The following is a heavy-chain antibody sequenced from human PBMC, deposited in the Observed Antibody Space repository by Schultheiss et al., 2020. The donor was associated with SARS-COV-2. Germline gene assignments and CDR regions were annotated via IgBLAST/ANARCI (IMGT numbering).Heavy chain of an antibody. CDR1: GYTFTSYG. D-gene: IGHD4-11*01. CDR3: ARERKNYSNYYYYYGMDV. J-gene: IGHJ6*02. V-gene: IGHV1-69*13. Sequence: SVKVSCKASGYTFTSYGISWVRQAPGQGLEWMGGIIPIFGTANYAQKFQGRVTITADESTSTAYMELSSLRSEDTAVYYCARERKNYSNYYYYYGMDVWGQGTTVTVSS. CDR2: IIPIFGTA.